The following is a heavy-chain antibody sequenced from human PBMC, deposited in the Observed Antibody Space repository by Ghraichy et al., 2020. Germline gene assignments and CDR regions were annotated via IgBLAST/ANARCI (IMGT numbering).Heavy chain of an antibody. J-gene: IGHJ4*02. CDR1: GFTFSNYA. CDR3: ARGLQGYCNYTNCPFDQ. Sequence: GGSLRLSCVVSGFTFSNYAMHWVRQATGRGLEWVSSIGTLGDTYYPGSVEGRFTISRENATGSSYLQMNSLRAADTAVYYCARGLQGYCNYTNCPFDQWGQGTLVTVSS. V-gene: IGHV3-13*01. D-gene: IGHD2-2*01. CDR2: IGTLGDT.